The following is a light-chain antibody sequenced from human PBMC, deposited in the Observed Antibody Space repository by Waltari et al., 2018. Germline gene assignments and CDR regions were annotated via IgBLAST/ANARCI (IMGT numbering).Light chain of an antibody. CDR1: QSVTRA. V-gene: IGKV3-20*01. CDR2: GAS. J-gene: IGKJ1*01. CDR3: QHYVRLPAT. Sequence: ILLTQSTGTLSLSPGERATLYWRASQSVTRALAWYHQKPGQAPRLLIYGASNRATGIPDRFSGSGSGTDFRLTISRLEPEDFAVYYCQHYVRLPATFGQGTKVEIK.